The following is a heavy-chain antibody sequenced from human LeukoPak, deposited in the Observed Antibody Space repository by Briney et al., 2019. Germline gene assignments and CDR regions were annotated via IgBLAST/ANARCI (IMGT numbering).Heavy chain of an antibody. CDR3: ARDLSIAAALGWFDP. J-gene: IGHJ5*02. CDR2: IYYSGST. Sequence: SETLSLTCTVSGGSISSYYWSWIRQPPGKGLEWIGYIYYSGSTNYNPSLKSRVTIPVDTSKNQFSLKLSSVTAADTAVYYCARDLSIAAALGWFDPWGQGTLVTVSS. V-gene: IGHV4-59*12. D-gene: IGHD6-13*01. CDR1: GGSISSYY.